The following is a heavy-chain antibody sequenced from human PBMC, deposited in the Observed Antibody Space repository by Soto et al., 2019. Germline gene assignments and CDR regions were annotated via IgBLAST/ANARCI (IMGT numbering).Heavy chain of an antibody. CDR2: IIPIFGTA. CDR1: GGTFSSYA. CDR3: ARSHVTPTYVLVGTVNWFAP. J-gene: IGHJ5*02. Sequence: QVQLVQSGAEVKKPGSSVKVSCKASGGTFSSYAISWVRQAPGQGLEWMGGIIPIFGTANYAQKFQGRVTITADESTSTAYMELSSLRSEDTAVYYCARSHVTPTYVLVGTVNWFAPWGQGTLVTVSS. V-gene: IGHV1-69*01. D-gene: IGHD3-22*01.